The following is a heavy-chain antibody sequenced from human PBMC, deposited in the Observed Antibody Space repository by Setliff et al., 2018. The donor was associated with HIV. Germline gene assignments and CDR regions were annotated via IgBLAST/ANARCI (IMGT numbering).Heavy chain of an antibody. Sequence: SETLSLTCNVSGVSISSNYWSWIRQPPGKGLEYIGYLSYSGSTNYAPSLRSRATISADTSKNQFSLKLSSVTAADTAIYYCARTRGYTYGYIDYWGQGTLVTVSS. CDR2: LSYSGST. V-gene: IGHV4-59*08. CDR1: GVSISSNY. D-gene: IGHD5-18*01. J-gene: IGHJ4*02. CDR3: ARTRGYTYGYIDY.